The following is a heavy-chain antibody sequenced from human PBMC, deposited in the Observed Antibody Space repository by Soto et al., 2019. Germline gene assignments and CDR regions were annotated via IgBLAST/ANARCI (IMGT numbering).Heavy chain of an antibody. Sequence: QVQLQESGPGLVKPSQTLSLTCTVSGGSITTGGYYWSWIRQHPGKGLEWIGYIYYSGSTSYNPSLKRRITMSVETTKNQFSLKLNSVTAEDTAVYYCARDDTRAGYDYWGQGTLVTVSS. D-gene: IGHD5-18*01. V-gene: IGHV4-31*03. J-gene: IGHJ4*02. CDR1: GGSITTGGYY. CDR3: ARDDTRAGYDY. CDR2: IYYSGST.